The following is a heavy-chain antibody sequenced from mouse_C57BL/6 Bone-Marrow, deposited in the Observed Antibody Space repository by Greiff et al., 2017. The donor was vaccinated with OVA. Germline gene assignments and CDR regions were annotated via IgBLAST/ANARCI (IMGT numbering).Heavy chain of an antibody. V-gene: IGHV14-4*01. CDR3: TTWGLAWLAY. J-gene: IGHJ3*01. Sequence: EVQLQESGAELVRPGASVKLSCTASGFNINDYYMHWVKQRPEQGLEWIGWIDPENGDTEYDSKFQGKATITADTSSNTAYLQLSSLTSDDTAVYYCTTWGLAWLAYWGQGTLVTVSA. CDR1: GFNINDYY. D-gene: IGHD2-4*01. CDR2: IDPENGDT.